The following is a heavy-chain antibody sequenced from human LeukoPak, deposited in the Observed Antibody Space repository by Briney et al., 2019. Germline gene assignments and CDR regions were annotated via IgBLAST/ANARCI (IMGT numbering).Heavy chain of an antibody. J-gene: IGHJ4*02. CDR3: ARYYFGNSGYYYFDY. Sequence: PGGSPRLSCAASGFSFSDYYMSWIRQAPGKGLEWVSYISGTGTTIDYADSVKGRFTISRDDAKNSLYLQMNSLRAEDTAVYYCARYYFGNSGYYYFDYWGQGTLVTVSS. CDR2: ISGTGTTI. V-gene: IGHV3-11*01. D-gene: IGHD3-22*01. CDR1: GFSFSDYY.